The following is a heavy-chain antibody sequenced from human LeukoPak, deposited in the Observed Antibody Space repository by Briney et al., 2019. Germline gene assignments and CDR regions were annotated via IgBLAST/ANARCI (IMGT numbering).Heavy chain of an antibody. CDR3: ARESASSSWPGYFDY. CDR2: IIPIFGTA. CDR1: GGTFSSYA. J-gene: IGHJ4*02. Sequence: ASVKVSCKASGGTFSSYAISWVRQAPGQGLEWMGGIIPIFGTANYAQKCQGRVTITTDESTSTAYMELSSLRSEDTAVYYCARESASSSWPGYFDYWGQGTLVTVSS. V-gene: IGHV1-69*05. D-gene: IGHD6-13*01.